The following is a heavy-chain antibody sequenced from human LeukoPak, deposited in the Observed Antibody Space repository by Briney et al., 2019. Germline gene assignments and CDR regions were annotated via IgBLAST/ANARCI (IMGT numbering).Heavy chain of an antibody. Sequence: ASVKVSCKASGYTFTSYDINWVRQATGQGLEWMGWMNPNSGNTGYAQKFQGRVTMTSNTSISTAYMELSSLRSEDTTVYYCARGPVGYYYGSGSYIDYWGQGTLVTVSS. D-gene: IGHD3-10*01. J-gene: IGHJ4*02. V-gene: IGHV1-8*01. CDR2: MNPNSGNT. CDR1: GYTFTSYD. CDR3: ARGPVGYYYGSGSYIDY.